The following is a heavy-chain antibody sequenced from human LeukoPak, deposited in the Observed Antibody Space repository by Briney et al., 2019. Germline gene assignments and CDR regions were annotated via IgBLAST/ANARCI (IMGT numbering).Heavy chain of an antibody. CDR1: EFTFSSYW. CDR2: IKQDGSEK. V-gene: IGHV3-7*01. D-gene: IGHD3-10*01. CDR3: ARFGAYYYGSGSFRGIDY. Sequence: PGGSLRLSCAASEFTFSSYWMSWVRQAPGKGLEWVANIKQDGSEKYYVDSVKGRFTISRDNAKNSLYLQMNSLRAEDTAVYYCARFGAYYYGSGSFRGIDYWGQGTLVTVSS. J-gene: IGHJ4*02.